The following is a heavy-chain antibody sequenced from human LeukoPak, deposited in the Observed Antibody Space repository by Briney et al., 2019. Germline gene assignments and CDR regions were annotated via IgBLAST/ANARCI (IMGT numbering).Heavy chain of an antibody. V-gene: IGHV4-59*11. CDR3: ASRPADTTWYGVFDY. Sequence: SETLSLTCSVSGGTINSHYWSWIRQPPGERLEWIGHIFNTRNTNYNPSLASRVPMSVDTSRAQFFLRLSPVTAADTAIYYCASRPADTTWYGVFDYWSQGTLVTVSS. J-gene: IGHJ4*02. CDR1: GGTINSHY. CDR2: IFNTRNT. D-gene: IGHD3-10*01.